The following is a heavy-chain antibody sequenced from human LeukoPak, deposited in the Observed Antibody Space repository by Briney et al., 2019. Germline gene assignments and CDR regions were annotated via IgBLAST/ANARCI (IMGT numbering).Heavy chain of an antibody. CDR3: ARGGDWSFLDF. D-gene: IGHD3/OR15-3a*01. J-gene: IGHJ4*02. CDR2: INTDNGNA. CDR1: GYTFTSSG. Sequence: ASVKVSCKASGYTFTSSGMHWVRQAPGQRLEWMGWINTDNGNAKNSQKFQGRVTITSDASANTAYMELSSLRSEDTAVYYCARGGDWSFLDFWGQGTPVTVSS. V-gene: IGHV1-3*04.